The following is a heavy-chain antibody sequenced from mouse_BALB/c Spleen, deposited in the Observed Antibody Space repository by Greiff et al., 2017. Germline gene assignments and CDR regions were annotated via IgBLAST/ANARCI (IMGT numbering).Heavy chain of an antibody. V-gene: IGHV1-19*01. J-gene: IGHJ2*01. Sequence: VQLQQSGPELVKPGASVKMSCKASGYTFTDYYMDWVKQSHGESFEWIGRVNPYNGGTSYNQKFKGKATLTVDKSSSTAYMELNSLTSEDSAVYYCARSKGGYYPFDYWGQGTTLTVSS. D-gene: IGHD2-3*01. CDR1: GYTFTDYY. CDR3: ARSKGGYYPFDY. CDR2: VNPYNGGT.